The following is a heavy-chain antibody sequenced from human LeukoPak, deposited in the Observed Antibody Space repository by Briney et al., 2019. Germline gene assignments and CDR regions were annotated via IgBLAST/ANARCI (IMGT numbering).Heavy chain of an antibody. Sequence: YPGGSLRLSCAASGFTFSSYGMHWVRQAPGKGLEWVAVISSDGSNKYYSDSVKGRFTISRDNSKNTLYLQMNSLRAEDTAVYYCAKVFIWFGELSHFDYWGQGTLVTVSS. CDR3: AKVFIWFGELSHFDY. D-gene: IGHD3-10*01. CDR2: ISSDGSNK. J-gene: IGHJ4*02. V-gene: IGHV3-30*18. CDR1: GFTFSSYG.